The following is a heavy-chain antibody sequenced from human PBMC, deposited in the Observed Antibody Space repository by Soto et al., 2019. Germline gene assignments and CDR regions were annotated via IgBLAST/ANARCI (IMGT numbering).Heavy chain of an antibody. D-gene: IGHD1-20*01. CDR1: GFTFSSYG. CDR3: ARDGVTGTRYFDY. V-gene: IGHV3-33*01. Sequence: QPGGSLRLSCAASGFTFSSYGMHWVRQAPGKGLEWVAVIWYDGSNKYYADSVKGRFTISRDNSKNTLYLQMNSLRAEDTAVYYCARDGVTGTRYFDYWGQGTLVTVSS. J-gene: IGHJ4*02. CDR2: IWYDGSNK.